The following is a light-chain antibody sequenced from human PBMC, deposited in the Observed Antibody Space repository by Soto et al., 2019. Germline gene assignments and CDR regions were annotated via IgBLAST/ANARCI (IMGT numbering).Light chain of an antibody. CDR2: GVS. V-gene: IGLV2-14*01. Sequence: QSALTQPASVSGSPGQSITISCTGTSSDVGGYNYVSWYQQHPGKAPKLMISGVSNRPSGVSNRFSGSKSGNTASLTISGLQTEDEADYYCISYTTRVTHVFGTGTKLTVL. CDR3: ISYTTRVTHV. J-gene: IGLJ1*01. CDR1: SSDVGGYNY.